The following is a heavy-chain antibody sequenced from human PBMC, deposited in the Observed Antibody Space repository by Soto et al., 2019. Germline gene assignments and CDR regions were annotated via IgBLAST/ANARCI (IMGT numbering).Heavy chain of an antibody. CDR3: VRNWRYYGGDYYYGMDA. Sequence: ITLKEQGPPLVKPTQTLTLTCTFFGFSINTGGLGGGWVSQPQGKAMHWFALIYWDNDERYRPSLRSRLNITKDTINNQVVLTMTNMDPEDTATYYCVRNWRYYGGDYYYGMDAWGQGTTVTVSS. D-gene: IGHD3-10*01. CDR2: IYWDNDE. V-gene: IGHV2-5*02. J-gene: IGHJ6*02. CDR1: GFSINTGGLG.